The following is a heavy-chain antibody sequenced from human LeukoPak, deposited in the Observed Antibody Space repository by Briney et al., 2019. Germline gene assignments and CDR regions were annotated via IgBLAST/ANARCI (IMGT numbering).Heavy chain of an antibody. D-gene: IGHD3-22*01. CDR3: ATDPSDSSGYVSGY. J-gene: IGHJ4*02. CDR1: GYTLTELS. Sequence: ASVEVSCKVSGYTLTELSMHWVRQAPGKGLEWMGGFDPEDGETIYAQKFQGRVTMTEDTSTDTAYMELSSLRSEDTAVYYCATDPSDSSGYVSGYWGQGTLVTVSS. CDR2: FDPEDGET. V-gene: IGHV1-24*01.